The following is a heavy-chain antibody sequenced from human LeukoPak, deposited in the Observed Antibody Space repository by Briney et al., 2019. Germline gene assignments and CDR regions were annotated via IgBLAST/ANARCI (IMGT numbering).Heavy chain of an antibody. CDR1: GFTFDDFA. CDR2: ISWNSGSI. Sequence: PGGSLRLSCAASGFTFDDFAMHWVRQAPGKGLEWVSGISWNSGSIGYADSVEGRFTISRDNAKNSLYLQMNSLRAEDMALYYCAKYSLGAYYGGDYFDYWGQGSLVTVSS. CDR3: AKYSLGAYYGGDYFDY. D-gene: IGHD4/OR15-4a*01. J-gene: IGHJ4*02. V-gene: IGHV3-9*03.